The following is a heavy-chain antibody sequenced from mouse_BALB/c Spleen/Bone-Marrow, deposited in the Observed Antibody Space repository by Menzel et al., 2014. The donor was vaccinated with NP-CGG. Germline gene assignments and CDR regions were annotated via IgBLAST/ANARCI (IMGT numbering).Heavy chain of an antibody. J-gene: IGHJ3*01. CDR1: GFTFSSHT. CDR3: ATGTFAY. V-gene: IGHV5-12-2*01. CDR2: ISNGGGST. D-gene: IGHD4-1*01. Sequence: EVKLMESGGGLVQPGGSLKLSCAASGFTFSSHTMSWVRQTPEKRLEWVAYISNGGGSTYYPDTVKGRFTISRDNAKNTLYLQMSSLKSEDTAMYYCATGTFAYWGQGTLVTVSA.